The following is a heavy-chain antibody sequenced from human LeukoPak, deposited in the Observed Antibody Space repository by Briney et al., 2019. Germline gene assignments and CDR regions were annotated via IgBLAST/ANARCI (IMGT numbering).Heavy chain of an antibody. V-gene: IGHV1-46*01. J-gene: IGHJ4*02. D-gene: IGHD5-12*01. CDR2: INPSGGST. CDR3: AREGEIGYDLSDY. CDR1: GYTFTNYY. Sequence: ASVKVSCKASGYTFTNYYMNWVRQAPGQGLEWMGIINPSGGSTSYAQKFQGRVTVTRDTSTSTVYMELSSLRSEDTAMYYCAREGEIGYDLSDYWGQGTLVTVSS.